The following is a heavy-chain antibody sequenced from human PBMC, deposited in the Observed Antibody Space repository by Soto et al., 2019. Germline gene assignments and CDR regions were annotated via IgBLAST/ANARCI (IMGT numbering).Heavy chain of an antibody. CDR2: INHSGST. V-gene: IGHV4-34*01. CDR3: ARGYSSVH. J-gene: IGHJ4*02. CDR1: GGSFSGYY. D-gene: IGHD6-25*01. Sequence: SETLSLTCAVYGGSFSGYYWSWIRQPPGKGLEWVGEINHSGSTNYNPSLKSRVTILVDTSKNQFSLKLSSVTAADTAVYYCARGYSSVHWGQGTLVTVS.